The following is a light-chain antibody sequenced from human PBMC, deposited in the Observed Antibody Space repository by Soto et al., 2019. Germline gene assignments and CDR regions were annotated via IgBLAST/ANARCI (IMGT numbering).Light chain of an antibody. V-gene: IGKV3D-15*01. Sequence: IVMTQSAATLSVSPWKRATLSGSASQSVGSDLAWYQQKPGKAPRLLIYDISTRATGVPTRISGSGSGTEFTLTISSLQSEDFAVYYCQQYNSWPLTFGGGTKVDIK. CDR1: QSVGSD. CDR3: QQYNSWPLT. J-gene: IGKJ4*01. CDR2: DIS.